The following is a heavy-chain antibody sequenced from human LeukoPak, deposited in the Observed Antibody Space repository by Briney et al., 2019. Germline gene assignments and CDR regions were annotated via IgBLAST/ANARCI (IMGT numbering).Heavy chain of an antibody. CDR2: IYYTGTT. V-gene: IGHV4-59*01. CDR3: ARGFYGSSGYSNCFDP. D-gene: IGHD3-22*01. J-gene: IGHJ5*02. CDR1: GDSISSSY. Sequence: SETLSLTCTVSGDSISSSYWSWIRQPPGKTLERIGYIYYTGTTNYNPSPKSRVTMSIDTSKNHSSLNLNSVTAADTVVYYCARGFYGSSGYSNCFDPWGQGTLVTVS.